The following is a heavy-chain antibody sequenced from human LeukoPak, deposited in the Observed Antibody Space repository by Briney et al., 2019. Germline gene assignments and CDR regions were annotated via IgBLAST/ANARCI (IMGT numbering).Heavy chain of an antibody. V-gene: IGHV3-21*01. CDR3: ARVINRQDFSALDE. J-gene: IGHJ4*02. CDR2: MTASNDYT. CDR1: GFRINSYA. Sequence: PGASLRLSCSVSGFRINSYAVNWVRQAPGRGLEWVSSMTASNDYTPYADSVKGRFTMSRDNAENTMFLQMNSLTAEDTAVYYCARVINRQDFSALDEWGQGTLVTVSS. D-gene: IGHD3-16*02.